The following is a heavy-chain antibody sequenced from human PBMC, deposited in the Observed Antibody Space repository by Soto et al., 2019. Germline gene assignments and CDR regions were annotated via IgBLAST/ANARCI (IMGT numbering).Heavy chain of an antibody. CDR3: ARYHYDILTGYYGGWFAS. V-gene: IGHV5-51*01. CDR1: WDSFINYW. Sequence: RIPYKCSWDSFINYWSSWVRQLPGKGLEWMVIIYPGDSDTRYSPSFQGQVTISADKSISTAYLQWSSLKASDTAMYYCARYHYDILTGYYGGWFASLGQGTLVTVSS. CDR2: IYPGDSDT. D-gene: IGHD3-9*01. J-gene: IGHJ5*01.